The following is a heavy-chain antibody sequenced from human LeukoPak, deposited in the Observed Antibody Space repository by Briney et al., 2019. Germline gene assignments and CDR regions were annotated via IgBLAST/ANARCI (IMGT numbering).Heavy chain of an antibody. D-gene: IGHD6-19*01. Sequence: SETLSLTCTVSGGSVSTYYWSWIRQPPGKGLEWIGFIYHSGITNYNPSLKSRVTISVDTSKNQFSLNLSSVTAADTAVYYCARDERSDTSGWHLGYWGQGTLVTVSS. CDR2: IYHSGIT. CDR3: ARDERSDTSGWHLGY. CDR1: GGSVSTYY. J-gene: IGHJ4*02. V-gene: IGHV4-59*02.